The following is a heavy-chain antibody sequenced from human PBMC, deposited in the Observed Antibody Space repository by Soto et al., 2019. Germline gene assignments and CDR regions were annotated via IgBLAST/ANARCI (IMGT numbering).Heavy chain of an antibody. CDR2: ISAYNGNT. CDR3: ARGYSSGWPDYYGMDV. J-gene: IGHJ6*02. D-gene: IGHD6-19*01. CDR1: GYTFTSYG. V-gene: IGHV1-18*04. Sequence: QVQLVQSGAEVKKPGASVKVSCKASGYTFTSYGISWVRQAPGQGLEWMGWISAYNGNTNYAQKLQGTVTMTTDTSTSTAYMELRSLISDDTAVYYCARGYSSGWPDYYGMDVWGQGTTVTVSS.